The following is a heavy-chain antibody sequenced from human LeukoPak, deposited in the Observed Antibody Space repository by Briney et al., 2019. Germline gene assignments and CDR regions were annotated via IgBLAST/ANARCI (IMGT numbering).Heavy chain of an antibody. J-gene: IGHJ4*02. Sequence: GGSLRLSCAASGFMFSSNWMSWVRLAPGKGLEWVANIKEDGTGTYYVDSVKGRFTISRDNAKNSLYLQMNSLRVEDTAVYYCAKEGRSLQTYWGQGTLVTVSS. CDR2: IKEDGTGT. D-gene: IGHD5-24*01. V-gene: IGHV3-7*03. CDR1: GFMFSSNW. CDR3: AKEGRSLQTY.